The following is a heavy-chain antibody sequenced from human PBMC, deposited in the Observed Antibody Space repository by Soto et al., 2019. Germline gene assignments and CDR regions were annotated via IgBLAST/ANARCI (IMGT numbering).Heavy chain of an antibody. V-gene: IGHV3-72*01. CDR3: AKISATSYFDF. CDR2: IRKRSNGYTT. D-gene: IGHD6-25*01. J-gene: IGHJ4*02. CDR1: GFTFSDHY. Sequence: EVQLVESGGGLVQPGGCLRLSCTASGFTFSDHYMDWVRQVPGKGLEWVGRIRKRSNGYTTEYAASVKGRFTISRDDSKNSMFFQMNSLKTEDTGIYFCAKISATSYFDFWGQGTLVTVSS.